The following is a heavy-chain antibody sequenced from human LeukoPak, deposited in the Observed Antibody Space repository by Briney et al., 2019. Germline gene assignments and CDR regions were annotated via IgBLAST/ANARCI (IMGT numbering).Heavy chain of an antibody. CDR1: GFTVSSNY. CDR3: ARADSSSWPGEAFDA. CDR2: IYSGGST. D-gene: IGHD6-13*01. J-gene: IGHJ3*01. V-gene: IGHV3-53*01. Sequence: GGSLRLSCAASGFTVSSNYMSWVRQAPGKGLEWVSVIYSGGSTYYADSVTGRFTISRDNSKNTLYLQMNSLRAEDTAVYYCARADSSSWPGEAFDAWGQGTMVTVSS.